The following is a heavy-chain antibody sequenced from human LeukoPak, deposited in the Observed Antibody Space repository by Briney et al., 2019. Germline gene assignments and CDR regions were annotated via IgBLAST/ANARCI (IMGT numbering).Heavy chain of an antibody. CDR1: GFTFSSYW. CDR2: IASDGSST. J-gene: IGHJ4*02. D-gene: IGHD6-19*01. Sequence: PGGSLRLSCAASGFTFSSYWMNWVRQAPGKGLVWVSRIASDGSSTTYADSVKGRFSISRDNAKNTLYLQMNSLRAEDTAVYYCAKLPVAGLYFDYWGQGTLVTVSS. CDR3: AKLPVAGLYFDY. V-gene: IGHV3-74*01.